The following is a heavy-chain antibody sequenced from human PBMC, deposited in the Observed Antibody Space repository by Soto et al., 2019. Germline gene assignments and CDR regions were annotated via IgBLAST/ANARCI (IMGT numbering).Heavy chain of an antibody. CDR1: GYRFNTYG. CDR2: ISAKNDNA. CDR3: AREYCSGGSCYGTDY. D-gene: IGHD2-15*01. V-gene: IGHV1-18*01. J-gene: IGHJ4*01. Sequence: QVQLVQSGAEVKKPGASVKVSCKASGYRFNTYGISWVRQAPGQGLEWMGWISAKNDNAKYAQNFQGRVTMTTDTSTTTGYMELRSLRSAETAVYYCAREYCSGGSCYGTDYWGHGTLVTVSS.